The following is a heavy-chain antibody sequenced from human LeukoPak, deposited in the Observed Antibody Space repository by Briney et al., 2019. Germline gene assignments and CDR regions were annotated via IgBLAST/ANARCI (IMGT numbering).Heavy chain of an antibody. CDR2: MNPNSGNT. CDR1: GYTFTSYD. J-gene: IGHJ5*02. Sequence: ASVKVSCKASGYTFTSYDINWVRQATGQGLEWMGWMNPNSGNTGYAQKLQGRVTMTTDTSTSTAYMELRSLRSDDTAVYYCARVRATIGHWFDPWGQGTLVTVSS. CDR3: ARVRATIGHWFDP. D-gene: IGHD5-12*01. V-gene: IGHV1-8*01.